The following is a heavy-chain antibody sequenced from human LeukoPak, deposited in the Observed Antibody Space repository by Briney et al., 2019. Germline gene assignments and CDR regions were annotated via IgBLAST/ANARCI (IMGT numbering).Heavy chain of an antibody. CDR2: VSYDGSNK. CDR1: GFTFGDYA. J-gene: IGHJ5*02. CDR3: ARRDCDSIKCRGSNWFDP. V-gene: IGHV3-30-3*01. Sequence: GGSLRPSCAASGFTFGDYAMHWVRQAPGKGLEWVAIVSYDGSNKYYADSVEGRFTISRDNAKNSLYLQMNSLRAEDTAVYYCARRDCDSIKCRGSNWFDPWGQGTLVSVSS. D-gene: IGHD3-22*01.